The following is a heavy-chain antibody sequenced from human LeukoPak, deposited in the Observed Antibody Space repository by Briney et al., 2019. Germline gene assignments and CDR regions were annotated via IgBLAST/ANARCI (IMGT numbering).Heavy chain of an antibody. CDR2: ISGSGGST. CDR1: GFTFSSYA. J-gene: IGHJ4*02. Sequence: PGGSLRLSCAASGFTFSSYAMSWVRQAPGKGLEWVSAISGSGGSTYYADSVKGRFTISRDNSKNTLYLQMNSLRAEDTAVYYCAKEKTSSIAARPENYFDYWGQGTLVTVSS. V-gene: IGHV3-23*01. D-gene: IGHD6-6*01. CDR3: AKEKTSSIAARPENYFDY.